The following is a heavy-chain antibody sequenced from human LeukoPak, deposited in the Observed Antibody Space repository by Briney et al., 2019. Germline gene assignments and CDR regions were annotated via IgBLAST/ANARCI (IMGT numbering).Heavy chain of an antibody. D-gene: IGHD3-16*02. Sequence: PGGSLRLSCAASGFTVSSNYMSWVRQAPGKGLEWVSVIYSGGRTYYADSVKGRFTISRDNSKNTLYLQMNSLRAEDTAVYYCAREDYVWGSYRSSGSDWGQGTLVTVSS. V-gene: IGHV3-66*01. CDR3: AREDYVWGSYRSSGSD. J-gene: IGHJ4*02. CDR2: IYSGGRT. CDR1: GFTVSSNY.